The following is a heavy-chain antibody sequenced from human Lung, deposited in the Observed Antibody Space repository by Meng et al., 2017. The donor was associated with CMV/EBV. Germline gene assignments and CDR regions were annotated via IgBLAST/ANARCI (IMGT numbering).Heavy chain of an antibody. J-gene: IGHJ4*02. CDR1: GGSLSSRNW. CDR2: IYHSGST. CDR3: ARVGAYCGGDCYHPR. Sequence: VQGAESGPGQVKPSGTLSLTRAVSGGSLSSRNWWSWVRQPPGKGLEWIGEIYHSGSTNYNPSLKSRVTISVDESKNQFSLRLSSVTAADTAVYYCARVGAYCGGDCYHPRWGQGTLVTVSS. D-gene: IGHD2-21*02. V-gene: IGHV4-4*02.